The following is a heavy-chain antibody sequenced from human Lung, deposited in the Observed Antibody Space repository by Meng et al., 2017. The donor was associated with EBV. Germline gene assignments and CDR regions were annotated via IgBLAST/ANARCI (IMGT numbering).Heavy chain of an antibody. Sequence: VPLVEFGGGGVQPGRSLSLSCAASGFTVSTNYMTWVRQAPGKGLEWLSVIYSGGSTQYAESVKGRFTISKDNSKNTLYLQMNNLRAEDTAVYYCARDGDYIPFENWGQGTLVTVSS. CDR3: ARDGDYIPFEN. V-gene: IGHV3-66*01. D-gene: IGHD4-17*01. CDR2: IYSGGST. CDR1: GFTVSTNY. J-gene: IGHJ4*02.